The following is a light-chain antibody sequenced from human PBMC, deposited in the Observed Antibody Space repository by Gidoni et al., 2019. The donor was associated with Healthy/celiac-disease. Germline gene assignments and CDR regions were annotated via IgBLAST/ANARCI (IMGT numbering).Light chain of an antibody. Sequence: DTVLTQSPGTLSLSPGERATLSCRASQSVSSSYLAWYQQKPGQAPRLLIYGASSRATGIPDRFSGSGSGTGFTLTISRLEPEDFAVYYCQQYGSSPFTFGPGTKVDIK. CDR1: QSVSSSY. CDR2: GAS. CDR3: QQYGSSPFT. V-gene: IGKV3-20*01. J-gene: IGKJ3*01.